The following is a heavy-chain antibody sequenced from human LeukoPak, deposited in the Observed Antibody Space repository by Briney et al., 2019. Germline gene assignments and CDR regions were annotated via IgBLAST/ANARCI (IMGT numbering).Heavy chain of an antibody. D-gene: IGHD1-26*01. CDR2: INPNSGGT. Sequence: ASVKVSCKASGYTFTGYYMHWVRQAPGQGLEWMGWINPNSGGTNYAQKFQGRVTMTRDTSISTVYMELSRLTSDDTAVYYCATEGAGGSWAGYWGQGTLVTVSS. CDR3: ATEGAGGSWAGY. J-gene: IGHJ4*02. V-gene: IGHV1-2*02. CDR1: GYTFTGYY.